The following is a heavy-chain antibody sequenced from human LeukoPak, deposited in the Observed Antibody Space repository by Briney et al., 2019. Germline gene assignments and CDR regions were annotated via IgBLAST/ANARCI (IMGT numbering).Heavy chain of an antibody. CDR3: ARSRYYDSSGAES. D-gene: IGHD3-22*01. V-gene: IGHV1-2*02. J-gene: IGHJ5*02. CDR2: INPNSGGT. Sequence: ASVKVSCKASGYTFTGYYMHWVRQAPGQGLEWMGWINPNSGGTNYAQKFQGRVTMTRDTSISTAYMELSSLRSEDTAVYYCARSRYYDSSGAESWGQGTLVTVSS. CDR1: GYTFTGYY.